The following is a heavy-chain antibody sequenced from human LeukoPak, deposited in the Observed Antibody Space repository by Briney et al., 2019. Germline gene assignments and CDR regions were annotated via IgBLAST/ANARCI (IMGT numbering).Heavy chain of an antibody. CDR3: AATTPGYSYGLGY. J-gene: IGHJ4*02. D-gene: IGHD5-18*01. CDR1: GGTFSSYA. V-gene: IGHV1-69*06. CDR2: IIPIFGTA. Sequence: GASVKVSCKASGGTFSSYAISWVRQAPGQGLEWMGGIIPIFGTANYAQKFQGRVTITADKFTSTAYMELSSLRSEDTAVYYCAATTPGYSYGLGYWGQGTLVTVSS.